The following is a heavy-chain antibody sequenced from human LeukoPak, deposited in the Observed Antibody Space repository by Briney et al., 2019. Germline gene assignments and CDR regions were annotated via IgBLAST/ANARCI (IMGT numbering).Heavy chain of an antibody. CDR3: ARWDSGEWFHDAFDI. J-gene: IGHJ3*02. CDR1: GYSISSCYY. D-gene: IGHD3-3*01. Sequence: SETLSLTCGVSGYSISSCYYWGWIRPPPGKGLGWIGSNYHSGSTYYNPSLKSRVIISVDTSKNQFTLKLRSVTAADTALYYCARWDSGEWFHDAFDIWGQGTRVTVSS. CDR2: NYHSGST. V-gene: IGHV4-38-2*01.